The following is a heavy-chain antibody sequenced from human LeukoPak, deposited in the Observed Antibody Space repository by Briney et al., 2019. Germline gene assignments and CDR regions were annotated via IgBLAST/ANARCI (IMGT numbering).Heavy chain of an antibody. CDR3: ARGRTYGSGSYPLSDY. CDR2: ISSSSSTI. Sequence: GGSLRLSCAVSGFTFSSYSMNWVRQAPGKGLEWLSYISSSSSTIFYADSVKGRFTISRDNAKNSLYLQMNSLRAEDTAVYYCARGRTYGSGSYPLSDYWGQGTLVTVSS. D-gene: IGHD3-10*01. CDR1: GFTFSSYS. V-gene: IGHV3-48*01. J-gene: IGHJ4*02.